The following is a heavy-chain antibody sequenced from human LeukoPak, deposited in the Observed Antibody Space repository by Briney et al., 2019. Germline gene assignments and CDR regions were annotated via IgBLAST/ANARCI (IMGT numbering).Heavy chain of an antibody. V-gene: IGHV1-2*02. CDR3: ARVGDPYDFWSGTYAFDI. J-gene: IGHJ3*02. CDR2: INPNSGGT. D-gene: IGHD3-3*01. CDR1: GYTFTGYY. Sequence: GASVKVSCKASGYTFTGYYMHWVRQAPGQGLEWMGWINPNSGGTNYAQKFQGRVTMTRDTSISTAYMELSRLRSDDTAVYYCARVGDPYDFWSGTYAFDIWGQGTMVTVSS.